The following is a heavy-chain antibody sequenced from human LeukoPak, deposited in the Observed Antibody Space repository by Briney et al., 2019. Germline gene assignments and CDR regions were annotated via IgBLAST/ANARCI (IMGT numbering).Heavy chain of an antibody. Sequence: QPGGSLRLSCAASRFTFNSYAMSWVRQAPGKGLEWVSVIGGSNGITFYVGSVKGRFTISGDNSKDTLYLQMNSLRAEDTAVYYCARNENSGWGYFDYWGQGTLVTVSS. CDR1: RFTFNSYA. CDR3: ARNENSGWGYFDY. CDR2: IGGSNGIT. D-gene: IGHD5-12*01. J-gene: IGHJ4*02. V-gene: IGHV3-23*01.